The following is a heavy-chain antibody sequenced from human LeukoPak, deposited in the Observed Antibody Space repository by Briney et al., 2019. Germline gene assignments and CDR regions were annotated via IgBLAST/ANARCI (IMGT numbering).Heavy chain of an antibody. J-gene: IGHJ4*02. V-gene: IGHV3-23*01. D-gene: IGHD5-24*01. CDR3: AKVYLEMATITFDY. Sequence: GGSLRLSCAASGFTFSSYAMSWVRQAPGKGLEWVSAISGGGSTYYADSVKGRFTISRDNSKNTLYLQMDSLRAEDTAVYYCAKVYLEMATITFDYWGQGTLVTVSS. CDR2: ISGGGST. CDR1: GFTFSSYA.